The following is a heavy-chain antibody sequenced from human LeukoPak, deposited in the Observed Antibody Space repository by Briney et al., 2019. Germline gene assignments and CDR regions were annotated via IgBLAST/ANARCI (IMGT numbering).Heavy chain of an antibody. J-gene: IGHJ3*02. CDR1: GGSISSYY. CDR2: IYYSGST. V-gene: IGHV4-59*01. CDR3: ARDGRRHLMTTVTTLRAFDI. Sequence: SETLSLTCTVSGGSISSYYWSWIRQPPGKGLEWIGYIYYSGSTNHNPSLKSRVTISVDTSKNQFSLKLSSVTAADTAVYYCARDGRRHLMTTVTTLRAFDIWGQGTMVTVSS. D-gene: IGHD4-17*01.